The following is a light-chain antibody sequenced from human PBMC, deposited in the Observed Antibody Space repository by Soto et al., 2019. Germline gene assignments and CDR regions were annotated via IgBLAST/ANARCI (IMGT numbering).Light chain of an antibody. CDR1: QSVSSSY. CDR2: GAS. V-gene: IGKV3-20*01. Sequence: VMTQSPGTLSLSPWERATLSCRASQSVSSSYLAWYQQKPGQAPRLLIYGASSRATGIPDRFSGSGSGTDFTLTISRLEPEDFAVYYCQQYGSSSWTFGQGTKVDIK. J-gene: IGKJ1*01. CDR3: QQYGSSSWT.